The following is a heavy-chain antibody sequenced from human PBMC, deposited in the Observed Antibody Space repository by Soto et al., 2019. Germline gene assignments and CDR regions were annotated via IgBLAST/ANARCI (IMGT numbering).Heavy chain of an antibody. D-gene: IGHD2-2*01. J-gene: IGHJ6*02. V-gene: IGHV3-23*01. CDR1: GFTFSDNA. CDR2: ISDDGDST. CDR3: AKSLSTAANYGLDV. Sequence: LSFGASGFTFSDNAMTWVRQAPGKGLEWVSSISDDGDSTYYADSVKGRFTISRDNSKNTLFLQMSSLGAEDTAVYYCAKSLSTAANYGLDVWGQGTSVTVSS.